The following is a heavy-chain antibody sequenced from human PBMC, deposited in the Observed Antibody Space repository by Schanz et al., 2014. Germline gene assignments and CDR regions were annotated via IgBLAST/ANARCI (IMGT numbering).Heavy chain of an antibody. CDR2: ISYHGREK. CDR3: AKSYDTSGYSGFDY. Sequence: QVQLVESGGSVVQPGRSLRLSCAGSGFSFSDYGMHWVRQAPGRGLEWVAVISYHGREKYYADSVKGRFTISRDNSKNTLYLQMNSLRTEDTAVYFCAKSYDTSGYSGFDYWGQGTLVTVSS. D-gene: IGHD3-22*01. CDR1: GFSFSDYG. J-gene: IGHJ4*02. V-gene: IGHV3-30*18.